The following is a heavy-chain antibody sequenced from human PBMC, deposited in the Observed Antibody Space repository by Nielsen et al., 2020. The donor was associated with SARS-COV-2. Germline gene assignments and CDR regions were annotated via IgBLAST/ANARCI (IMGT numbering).Heavy chain of an antibody. J-gene: IGHJ4*02. CDR1: GFTFSSYA. CDR2: ISGSGVST. Sequence: GESLKISCAASGFTFSSYAMSWVRQAPGKGLEWVSAISGSGVSTYYADSVKGRFTISRDNSKNTLYLQMNSLRAEDTAVYYCAKDLGLRTPGPRGSFDYWGQGTLVTVSS. CDR3: AKDLGLRTPGPRGSFDY. D-gene: IGHD5-12*01. V-gene: IGHV3-23*01.